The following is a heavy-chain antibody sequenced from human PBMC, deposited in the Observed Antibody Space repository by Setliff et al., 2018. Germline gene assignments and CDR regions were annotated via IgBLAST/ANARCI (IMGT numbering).Heavy chain of an antibody. V-gene: IGHV4-59*11. CDR2: FFYSGDS. J-gene: IGHJ4*02. Sequence: ETLSLTCTVSGASINSHYWSWIRQPPGKGLEWIGLFFYSGDSRYNPSLKSRVTMSVDASRNQFSLKLSSVTAADTAIYYCARDRSYYASGTYTRWFDYWGQGTLVTVSS. CDR1: GASINSHY. CDR3: ARDRSYYASGTYTRWFDY. D-gene: IGHD3-10*01.